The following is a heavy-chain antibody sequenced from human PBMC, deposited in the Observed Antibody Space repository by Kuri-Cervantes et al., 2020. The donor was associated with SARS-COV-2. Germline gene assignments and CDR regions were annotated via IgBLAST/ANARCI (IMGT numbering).Heavy chain of an antibody. CDR3: AKDAPD. J-gene: IGHJ4*02. V-gene: IGHV3-7*03. Sequence: GESLKISCAASGFTFSSYWMSWVRQAPGKGLEWVANIKQDGSEKYYVDSVKGRFTISRDNSKNTLYLQMNSLRAEDTAVYYCAKDAPDWGQGTLVTVSS. CDR2: IKQDGSEK. CDR1: GFTFSSYW.